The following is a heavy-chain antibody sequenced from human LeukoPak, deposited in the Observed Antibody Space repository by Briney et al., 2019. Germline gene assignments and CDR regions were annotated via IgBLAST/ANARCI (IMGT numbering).Heavy chain of an antibody. Sequence: PGGSLRLSCAASGFTFSSYEMNWVRQAPGKGLEWVSYISSSGSTIYYADSVKGRFTISRDNAKNSLYLQMNSLRAEDTAVYYCARRQYKVGQRYYYYNMDVWGKGTTVTISS. J-gene: IGHJ6*03. D-gene: IGHD1-14*01. CDR2: ISSSGSTI. V-gene: IGHV3-48*03. CDR1: GFTFSSYE. CDR3: ARRQYKVGQRYYYYNMDV.